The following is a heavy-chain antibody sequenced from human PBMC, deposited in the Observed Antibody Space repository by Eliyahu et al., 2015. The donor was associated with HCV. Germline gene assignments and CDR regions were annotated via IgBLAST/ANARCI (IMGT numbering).Heavy chain of an antibody. V-gene: IGHV4-34*12. Sequence: QVQLQQWGAGLLKPSETLSLTCAVNGGSFTDXYWXWIRQSPGKGLEWIGEILHTGRTNYNPSLKTRITMSVDTSRNQFSLKMSSVTAADTAVYYCARVFGAAAGDYWSQGSLVTVSS. CDR2: ILHTGRT. CDR3: ARVFGAAAGDY. J-gene: IGHJ4*02. CDR1: GGSFTDXY. D-gene: IGHD6-13*01.